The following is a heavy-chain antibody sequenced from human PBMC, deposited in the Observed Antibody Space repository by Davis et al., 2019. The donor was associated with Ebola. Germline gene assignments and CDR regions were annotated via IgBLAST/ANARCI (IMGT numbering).Heavy chain of an antibody. CDR1: GFTFSSYE. D-gene: IGHD2-15*01. CDR3: ARVRGVYCSGGSCYPGPFDY. CDR2: ISSSSSYI. Sequence: PGGSLRLSCAASGFTFSSYEMNWVRQAPGKGLEWVSSISSSSSYIYYADSVKGRFTISRDNSKNTLYLQMNSLRAEDTAVYYCARVRGVYCSGGSCYPGPFDYWGQGTLVTVSS. V-gene: IGHV3-21*04. J-gene: IGHJ4*02.